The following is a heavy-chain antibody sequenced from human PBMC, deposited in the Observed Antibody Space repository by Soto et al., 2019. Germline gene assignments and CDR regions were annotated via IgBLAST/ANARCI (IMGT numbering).Heavy chain of an antibody. D-gene: IGHD3-22*01. V-gene: IGHV4-34*01. CDR1: GGSFSGYY. Sequence: ETLSLTCAVYGGSFSGYYWSWIRQPPGKGLEWIGEINHSGSTNYNPSLKSRVTISVDTSKNQFSLKLSSVTAADTAVYYCASYDSSGYYYDYWGQGTLVTVSS. CDR3: ASYDSSGYYYDY. CDR2: INHSGST. J-gene: IGHJ4*02.